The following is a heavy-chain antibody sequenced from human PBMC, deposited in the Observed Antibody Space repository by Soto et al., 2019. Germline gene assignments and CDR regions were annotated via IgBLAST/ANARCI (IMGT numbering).Heavy chain of an antibody. J-gene: IGHJ4*02. D-gene: IGHD2-15*01. CDR1: GFTFSSYV. CDR3: AKTYCGAGSCQHIDI. Sequence: GGSLRLSCAASGFTFSSYVMHWVRQAPGKGLDWVAVISYAGSNKYYADSVKGRFTISRDNSNNTLYLQMNSLRAEDTAIYYCAKTYCGAGSCQHIDIWGQGTQVTVSS. CDR2: ISYAGSNK. V-gene: IGHV3-30*18.